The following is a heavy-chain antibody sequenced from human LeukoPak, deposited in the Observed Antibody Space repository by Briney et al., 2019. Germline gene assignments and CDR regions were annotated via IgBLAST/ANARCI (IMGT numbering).Heavy chain of an antibody. CDR3: ARGYYDFWSGYLFDP. CDR2: IYTSGST. J-gene: IGHJ5*02. CDR1: GGSISSYY. Sequence: SETLSLTCTVSGGSISSYYWSWIRQPAGKGLEWIGRIYTSGSTNYNPSLKSRVTMSVDTSKNQFSLKLSSVTAADTAVYYCARGYYDFWSGYLFDPWGQGTLVTVSS. D-gene: IGHD3-3*01. V-gene: IGHV4-4*07.